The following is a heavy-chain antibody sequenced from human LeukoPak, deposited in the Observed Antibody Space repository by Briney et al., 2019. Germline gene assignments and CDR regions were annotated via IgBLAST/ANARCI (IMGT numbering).Heavy chain of an antibody. CDR2: IYSGGST. D-gene: IGHD2-21*02. CDR3: ARVPYNCGGDCYGFDY. CDR1: GXTVSSNY. V-gene: IGHV3-66*01. J-gene: IGHJ4*02. Sequence: GGSLRLSCAASGXTVSSNYMSWVRQAPGKGLEWVSVIYSGGSTYYADSVKGRFTISRDNSKNTLYLQMNSLRAEDTAVYYCARVPYNCGGDCYGFDYWGQGTLVTVSS.